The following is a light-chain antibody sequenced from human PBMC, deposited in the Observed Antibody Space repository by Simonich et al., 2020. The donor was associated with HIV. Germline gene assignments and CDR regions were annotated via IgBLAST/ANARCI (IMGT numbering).Light chain of an antibody. V-gene: IGKV1-39*01. CDR2: AAS. CDR1: QYISSY. J-gene: IGKJ4*01. Sequence: DIQMTQSPSSLSASVGDRVTITCRASQYISSYLNWYQQKPGKAPKLLISAASSLQSGVPSRFSGSGSGTEFTLTVSSLQPDDFATYYCQQANSFPLTFGGGTKVEIK. CDR3: QQANSFPLT.